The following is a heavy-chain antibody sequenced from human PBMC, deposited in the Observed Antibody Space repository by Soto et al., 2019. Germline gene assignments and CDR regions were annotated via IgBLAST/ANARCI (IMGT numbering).Heavy chain of an antibody. CDR1: GGTFSSYA. CDR2: IIPIFGTA. Sequence: SVKVSFKASGGTFSSYAISWVRQAPGQGLEWMGGIIPIFGTANYAQKFQGRVTITADESTSTAYMELSSLRSEDTAVYYCARDRCSGGSCYVEYWGQGTLVTVSS. V-gene: IGHV1-69*13. D-gene: IGHD2-15*01. J-gene: IGHJ4*02. CDR3: ARDRCSGGSCYVEY.